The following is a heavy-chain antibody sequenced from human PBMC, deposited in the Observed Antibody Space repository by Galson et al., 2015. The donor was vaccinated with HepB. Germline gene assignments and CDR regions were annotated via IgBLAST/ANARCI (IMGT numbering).Heavy chain of an antibody. D-gene: IGHD6-19*01. Sequence: SLRLSCAASGFTFSSYAMHWVRQAPGKGLEWVAVISYDGSNKYYADSVKGRFTISRDNSKNTLYLQMNSLRAEDTAVYYCARPSSWQWLALEEKYYFDYWGQGTLVTVSS. CDR3: ARPSSWQWLALEEKYYFDY. CDR1: GFTFSSYA. V-gene: IGHV3-30*04. J-gene: IGHJ4*02. CDR2: ISYDGSNK.